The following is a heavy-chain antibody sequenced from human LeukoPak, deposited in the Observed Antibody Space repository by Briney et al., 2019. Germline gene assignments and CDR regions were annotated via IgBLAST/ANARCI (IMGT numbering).Heavy chain of an antibody. CDR2: IYSGGST. D-gene: IGHD1-20*01. J-gene: IGHJ4*02. CDR3: ARDVGITGTHDY. Sequence: GSLRLSCGASGFTLSRKYMRWVRQAPGEGLEWGSVIYSGGSTYYAHSVKGRFTISRHNSKNTLYLQMNSLRAEDTAVYYCARDVGITGTHDYWGQGTLVTVSS. V-gene: IGHV3-66*01. CDR1: GFTLSRKY.